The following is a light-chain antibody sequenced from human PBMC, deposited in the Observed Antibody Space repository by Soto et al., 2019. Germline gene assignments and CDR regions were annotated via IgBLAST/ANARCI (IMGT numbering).Light chain of an antibody. CDR3: QQRRNWYT. V-gene: IGKV3-11*01. CDR1: QSVSSY. Sequence: EIVLTQSPATLSLSPGERASLSCRASQSVSSYLAWYQQKPGQAPRLLIYDASNRASGIPARFSGSGSGTDFTLTISSLEPEDFAVYYCQQRRNWYTFGQGTKLEV. CDR2: DAS. J-gene: IGKJ2*01.